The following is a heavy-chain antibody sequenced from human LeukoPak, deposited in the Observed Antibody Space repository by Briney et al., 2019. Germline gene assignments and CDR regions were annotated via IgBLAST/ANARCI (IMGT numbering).Heavy chain of an antibody. V-gene: IGHV3-30*02. CDR1: GFTFSSYG. CDR3: ARAGLLWFGDLGYYFDY. J-gene: IGHJ4*02. Sequence: GGSLRLSCAASGFTFSSYGMHWVRQAPGKGLECVAFIHYDGSNQYYADSVKGRFTISRDNSKNTLYLQMNSLRAEDTAVYYCARAGLLWFGDLGYYFDYWGQGTLVTVSS. CDR2: IHYDGSNQ. D-gene: IGHD3-10*01.